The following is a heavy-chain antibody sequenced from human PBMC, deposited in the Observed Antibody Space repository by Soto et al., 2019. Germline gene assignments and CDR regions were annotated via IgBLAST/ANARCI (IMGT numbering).Heavy chain of an antibody. CDR2: LSGSGIST. D-gene: IGHD3-22*01. V-gene: IGHV3-23*01. J-gene: IGHJ4*02. Sequence: GGSLRLSCAASGFTFSSYPMTWVRQAPGKGLEWVSALSGSGISTYYADTVKGRFTISRDNSRNTLYLQMNSLRAEDTAVYYCATSYDSSGYDYWGQGTLVTVSS. CDR3: ATSYDSSGYDY. CDR1: GFTFSSYP.